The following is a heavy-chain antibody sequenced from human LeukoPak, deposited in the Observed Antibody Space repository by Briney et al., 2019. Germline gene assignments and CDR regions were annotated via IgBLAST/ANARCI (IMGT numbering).Heavy chain of an antibody. CDR2: IYSGGST. D-gene: IGHD3-10*01. V-gene: IGHV3-53*01. J-gene: IGHJ6*03. CDR3: ASGSGSYRTPYYYMDV. CDR1: GFTVSSNY. Sequence: GGSLRLSCAASGFTVSSNYMSWVREAPGKGLEWVSVIYSGGSTYYADSVKGRFTISRDNSKNTLYLQMNSLRAEDTAVYYCASGSGSYRTPYYYMDVWGTGTTVTVSS.